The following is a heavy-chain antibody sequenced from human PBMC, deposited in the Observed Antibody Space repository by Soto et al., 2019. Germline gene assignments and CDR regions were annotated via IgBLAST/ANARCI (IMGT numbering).Heavy chain of an antibody. D-gene: IGHD2-15*01. J-gene: IGHJ6*02. V-gene: IGHV3-30-3*01. CDR2: TSFDGNHK. CDR1: GFTFSDYA. Sequence: GGSLRLSCAASGFTFSDYAMNWVRQAPGKGLEWVAVTSFDGNHKYYADSVKGRFTISKDNSKNTLHLQMNSLRAEDTAVYYCAREVANYYYGMDVWGQGTTVTVSS. CDR3: AREVANYYYGMDV.